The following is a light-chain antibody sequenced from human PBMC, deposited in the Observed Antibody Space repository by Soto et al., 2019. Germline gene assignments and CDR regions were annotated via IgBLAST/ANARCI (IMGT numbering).Light chain of an antibody. CDR2: GDS. CDR3: QSYDSTLDARYV. J-gene: IGLJ1*01. V-gene: IGLV1-40*01. CDR1: GSNIGAGYD. Sequence: QSVLTQPPSVSGAPGQRVTISWTGSGSNIGAGYDVHWYQHRPGTAPKLLVFGDSHRPSGVPDRFSGSKSGTSASLAITGLQAEDEGDYYCQSYDSTLDARYVFGTGTKLTVL.